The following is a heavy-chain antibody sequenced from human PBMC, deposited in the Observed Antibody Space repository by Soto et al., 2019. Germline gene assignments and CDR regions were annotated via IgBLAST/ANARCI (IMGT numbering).Heavy chain of an antibody. CDR2: INSGGTT. V-gene: IGHV3-23*01. J-gene: IGHJ5*02. Sequence: HPGGSLRLSCAASGFTFSGYAMSWVRQAPGKGLEWVSAINSGGTTYYAVSVKGRFTISRDNSKNALYLQMNSLTAEDTALYYCAKGSPISVAGTTWGQGTLVTVSS. CDR1: GFTFSGYA. D-gene: IGHD6-19*01. CDR3: AKGSPISVAGTT.